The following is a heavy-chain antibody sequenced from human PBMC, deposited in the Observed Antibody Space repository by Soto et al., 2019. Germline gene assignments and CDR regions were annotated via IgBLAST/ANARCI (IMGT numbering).Heavy chain of an antibody. CDR1: GFTFSNYP. CDR3: ARFDKAGPGH. J-gene: IGHJ4*02. V-gene: IGHV3-21*01. Sequence: EVQLVESGGGLVKPGGSLRVSCAASGFTFSNYPMSWVRQAPGKGLEWVSCLLSDAYKEYADSVKGRFTISRDIAKNSLYLEMNSLRGEDSGVYYCARFDKAGPGHWGQGTLVTVSP. CDR2: LLSDAYK.